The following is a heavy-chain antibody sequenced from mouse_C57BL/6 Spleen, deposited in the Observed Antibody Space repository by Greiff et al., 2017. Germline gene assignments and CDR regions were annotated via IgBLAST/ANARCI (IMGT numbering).Heavy chain of an antibody. Sequence: EVKLVQSGAGLVKPGGSLKFSCAASGFTFSSSAMPWVRQTPEQRLEWVAYISTGGDYNYYAATVKGRFTISRDNARNTLYLQISSLKSEDTAMYYCARGEMTEPFAYWGQGTLVTVSA. CDR3: ARGEMTEPFAY. J-gene: IGHJ3*01. CDR1: GFTFSSSA. CDR2: ISTGGDYN. V-gene: IGHV5S21*01. D-gene: IGHD2-13*01.